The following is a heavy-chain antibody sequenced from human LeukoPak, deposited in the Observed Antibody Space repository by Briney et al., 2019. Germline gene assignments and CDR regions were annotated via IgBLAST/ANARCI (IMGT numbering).Heavy chain of an antibody. Sequence: GSLRLSCAASGFTFSNYAMSWIRQPPGKGLEWIGYIYYSGSTNYNPSLKSRVTISVDTSKNQFSLKLSSVTAADTAVYYCARESPVAATDYAFDIWGQGTMVTVSS. J-gene: IGHJ3*02. D-gene: IGHD2-15*01. V-gene: IGHV4-59*01. CDR2: IYYSGST. CDR1: GFTFSNYA. CDR3: ARESPVAATDYAFDI.